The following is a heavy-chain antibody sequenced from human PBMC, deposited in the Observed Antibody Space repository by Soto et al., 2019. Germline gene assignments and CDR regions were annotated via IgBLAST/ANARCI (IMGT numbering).Heavy chain of an antibody. J-gene: IGHJ6*02. CDR3: ARDLATMPGSYESRPNDYGMDV. D-gene: IGHD3-16*01. CDR2: IYYSGST. Sequence: SETLSLTCAVSGGSISTSNWWSWVRQPPGKGLEWIGSIYYSGSTYYKPSLKSRVTISVDTSKNQFSLKLSSVTAADTAVYYCARDLATMPGSYESRPNDYGMDVWGQGTTVTVSS. V-gene: IGHV4-4*02. CDR1: GGSISTSNW.